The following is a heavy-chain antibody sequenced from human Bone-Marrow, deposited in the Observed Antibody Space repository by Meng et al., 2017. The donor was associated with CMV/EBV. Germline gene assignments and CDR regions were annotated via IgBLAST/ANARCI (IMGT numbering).Heavy chain of an antibody. CDR2: IYSGGSST. CDR3: AKDALLATVVVSTFFDY. J-gene: IGHJ4*02. CDR1: GFTFSSYA. V-gene: IGHV3-23*03. Sequence: GESLKISCAASGFTFSSYAMSWVRQAPGKGLEWVSVIYSGGSSTYYADSVKGRFTISRDNSKNTLYLQMNSLRAEDTAVYYCAKDALLATVVVSTFFDYWGQGTLVTVSS. D-gene: IGHD2-21*01.